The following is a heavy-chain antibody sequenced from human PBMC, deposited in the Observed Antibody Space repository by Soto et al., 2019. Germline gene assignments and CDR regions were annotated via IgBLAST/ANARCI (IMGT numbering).Heavy chain of an antibody. V-gene: IGHV5-51*01. CDR1: GYSFSSYW. J-gene: IGHJ5*02. Sequence: GESLKISCKGSGYSFSSYWLGWVRQMPGKGLEWMGIIHPSDFDTRYSPSFQGQVTISADKSISTAYLQWSSLRASDTAMYYCAIHSTGYEDSWGQGTLVTVSS. CDR3: AIHSTGYEDS. D-gene: IGHD5-12*01. CDR2: IHPSDFDT.